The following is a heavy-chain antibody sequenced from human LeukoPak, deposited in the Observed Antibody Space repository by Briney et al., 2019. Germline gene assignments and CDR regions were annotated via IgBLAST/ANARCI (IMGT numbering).Heavy chain of an antibody. CDR1: GFTFSDAW. Sequence: PGGSLRLSCAASGFTFSDAWMNWVRQAPGKGLEWVGCIKSKTDGGTTDYDATVKGRFTISRDDSKNTLYLQMNSLKSEDTALYYCTTDPPPNYYYDSSGYYILNSLGYWGQGTLVTVSS. D-gene: IGHD3-22*01. CDR2: IKSKTDGGTT. J-gene: IGHJ4*02. CDR3: TTDPPPNYYYDSSGYYILNSLGY. V-gene: IGHV3-15*01.